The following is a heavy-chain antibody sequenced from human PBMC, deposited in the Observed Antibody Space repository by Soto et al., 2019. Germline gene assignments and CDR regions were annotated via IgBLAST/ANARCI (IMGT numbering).Heavy chain of an antibody. J-gene: IGHJ4*02. D-gene: IGHD3-10*01. CDR2: IKSKPDGGTT. V-gene: IGHV3-15*01. CDR3: SSGGHYFGD. CDR1: RFTFSDAW. Sequence: VESGGGLVKPGGSLRLSCVASRFTFSDAWMSWLRQAPRKGLEWVGRIKSKPDGGTTDLAAPVKGRFIVSRDNSKNTMYLQMDRLETEDSAVYYCSSGGHYFGDWGQGTLVTVSS.